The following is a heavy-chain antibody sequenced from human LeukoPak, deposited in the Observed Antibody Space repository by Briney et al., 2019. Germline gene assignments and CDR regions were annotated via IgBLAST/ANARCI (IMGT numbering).Heavy chain of an antibody. D-gene: IGHD6-19*01. Sequence: ASVKVSCKASGYTFTSYGISWVRQAPGQGLEWMGWISAYNGNTNYAQKLQGRVTMTTDTSTGTAYMELRSLRSDDTAVYYCARDHLVAGDFDYWGQGTLVTVSS. J-gene: IGHJ4*02. CDR1: GYTFTSYG. V-gene: IGHV1-18*04. CDR3: ARDHLVAGDFDY. CDR2: ISAYNGNT.